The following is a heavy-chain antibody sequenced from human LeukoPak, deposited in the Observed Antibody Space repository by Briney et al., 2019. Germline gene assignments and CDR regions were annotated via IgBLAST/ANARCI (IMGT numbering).Heavy chain of an antibody. J-gene: IGHJ4*02. Sequence: PGGSLRLSCAASGFIFSNYVMHWVRQAPGEGLVWISRIPTDETPTHYADSVKGRFTISRDNAKNTVHLQMNSLTAEDTAVYYCATGNGGLFDYWGQGTLVTVSS. CDR1: GFIFSNYV. V-gene: IGHV3-74*01. D-gene: IGHD1-14*01. CDR2: IPTDETPT. CDR3: ATGNGGLFDY.